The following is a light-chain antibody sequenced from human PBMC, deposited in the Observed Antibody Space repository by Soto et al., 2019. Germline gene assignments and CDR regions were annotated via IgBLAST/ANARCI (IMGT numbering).Light chain of an antibody. CDR2: DNT. CDR3: GTWDSSLSAVI. V-gene: IGLV1-51*01. J-gene: IGLJ2*01. Sequence: QSVLTQPPSVSAAPGQKVTISCSGSSSNIGNNYVSWYQQLPGTAPKLLIYDNTQRPSGIPDRFSGSKSGTSATLAITGLQTGDEADYDCGTWDSSLSAVIFGGGTKLTVL. CDR1: SSNIGNNY.